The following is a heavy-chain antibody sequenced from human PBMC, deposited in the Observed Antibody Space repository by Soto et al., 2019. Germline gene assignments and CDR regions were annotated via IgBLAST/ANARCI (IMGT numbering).Heavy chain of an antibody. J-gene: IGHJ4*02. D-gene: IGHD3-10*01. Sequence: QVQLVESGGGVVQPGRSLRLSCAASGFTFSSHGMHWVRQAPGKGLEWITLIWYDGSNKFYADYVKGRFTISRDNSKTTLYLQMSSLRAEDTAVYYCARDGNLAGSYFDYWGQGTLVTVSS. V-gene: IGHV3-33*01. CDR2: IWYDGSNK. CDR1: GFTFSSHG. CDR3: ARDGNLAGSYFDY.